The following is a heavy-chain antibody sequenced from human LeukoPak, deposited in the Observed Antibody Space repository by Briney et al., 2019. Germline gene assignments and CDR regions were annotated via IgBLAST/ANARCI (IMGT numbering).Heavy chain of an antibody. Sequence: SETLSLTCAVYGGSFSGYYWSWIRQPPGKGLEWIGEINHSGSTNYNPSLKSRVTISVDTSKNQFSLKLSSVTAADAAVYYCARGRSSYDFWSGYYTVYFDYWGQGTLVTVSS. CDR1: GGSFSGYY. D-gene: IGHD3-3*01. CDR2: INHSGST. J-gene: IGHJ4*02. V-gene: IGHV4-34*01. CDR3: ARGRSSYDFWSGYYTVYFDY.